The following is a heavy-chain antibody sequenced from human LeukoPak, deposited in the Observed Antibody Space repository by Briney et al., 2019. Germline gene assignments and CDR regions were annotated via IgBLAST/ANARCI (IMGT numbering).Heavy chain of an antibody. CDR1: GGSISSSNYY. Sequence: SETLSLTCIVSGGSISSSNYYWGWIRQSPGKGLEWIGSIYSRGSTYYNPSLKSRVTISVDTSKNQFSLKLSSVTAADTAVYYCARGDDYVWGSYRRPSYFDYWGQGTLVTVSS. D-gene: IGHD3-16*02. J-gene: IGHJ4*02. V-gene: IGHV4-39*07. CDR3: ARGDDYVWGSYRRPSYFDY. CDR2: IYSRGST.